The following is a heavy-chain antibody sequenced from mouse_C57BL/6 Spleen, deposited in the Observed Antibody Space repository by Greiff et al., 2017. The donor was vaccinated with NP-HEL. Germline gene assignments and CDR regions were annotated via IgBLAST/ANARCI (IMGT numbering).Heavy chain of an antibody. Sequence: VQVVESGAELVRPGASVKLSCKASGYTFTDYYINWVKQRPGQGLEWIARIYPGSGNTYYNEKFKGKATLTAEKSSSTAYMQLSSLTSEDSAVYFCAREGYDYGQAWFAYWGQGTLVTVSA. CDR3: AREGYDYGQAWFAY. CDR2: IYPGSGNT. CDR1: GYTFTDYY. D-gene: IGHD2-4*01. J-gene: IGHJ3*01. V-gene: IGHV1-76*01.